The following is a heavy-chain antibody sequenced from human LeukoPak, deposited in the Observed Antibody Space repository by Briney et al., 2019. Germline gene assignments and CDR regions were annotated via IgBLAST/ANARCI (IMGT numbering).Heavy chain of an antibody. D-gene: IGHD6-13*01. J-gene: IGHJ5*02. CDR2: ISYDGSNK. CDR1: GFTFSSHA. V-gene: IGHV3-30*01. Sequence: GRSLRLSCAASGFTFSSHAMHWVRQAPGKGLEWVAVISYDGSNKYYADSVKGRFTISRDNSKNTLYLQMNSLRAEDTAVYYCARVQGSSWYRWFDPWGQGTLVTVSS. CDR3: ARVQGSSWYRWFDP.